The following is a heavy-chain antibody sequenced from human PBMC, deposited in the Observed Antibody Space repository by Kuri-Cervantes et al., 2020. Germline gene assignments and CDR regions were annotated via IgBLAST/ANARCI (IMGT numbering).Heavy chain of an antibody. J-gene: IGHJ4*02. V-gene: IGHV5-51*01. Sequence: GSLRLSCKGSGYSFTSYWIGRVRQMPGKGLEWMGIIYPGDSDTRYSPSFQGQVTISADKSISTAYLQWSSLKASDTAMYYCARPRDSGSYYLDYWGQGTLVTVSS. D-gene: IGHD1-26*01. CDR3: ARPRDSGSYYLDY. CDR2: IYPGDSDT. CDR1: GYSFTSYW.